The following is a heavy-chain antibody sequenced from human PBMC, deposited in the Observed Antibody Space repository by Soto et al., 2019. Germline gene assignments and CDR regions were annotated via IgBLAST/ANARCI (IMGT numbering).Heavy chain of an antibody. Sequence: SETLSLTCTVSGGSISSGGYYCSWIRQHPGKGLEWIGYIYYSGSTYYNPSLKSRVTISVDTSKNQFSLKLSSVTAADTAVYYCARGGYDILTGYYFRKFDYWGQGTLVTVS. CDR2: IYYSGST. V-gene: IGHV4-31*03. D-gene: IGHD3-9*01. J-gene: IGHJ4*02. CDR1: GGSISSGGYY. CDR3: ARGGYDILTGYYFRKFDY.